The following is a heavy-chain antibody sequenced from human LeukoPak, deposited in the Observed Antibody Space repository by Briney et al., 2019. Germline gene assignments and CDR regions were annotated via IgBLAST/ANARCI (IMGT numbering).Heavy chain of an antibody. V-gene: IGHV4-34*01. J-gene: IGHJ3*02. CDR1: GGSFSGYY. Sequence: SETLSLTCAVYGGSFSGYYWSWIRQPPGKGLEWIGEINHSGSTNYNPSLKSRVTISVDTSKNQFSLKLSSVTAADTAVYYCASANLYRDAFDIWGQGTMVTVSS. CDR3: ASANLYRDAFDI. CDR2: INHSGST.